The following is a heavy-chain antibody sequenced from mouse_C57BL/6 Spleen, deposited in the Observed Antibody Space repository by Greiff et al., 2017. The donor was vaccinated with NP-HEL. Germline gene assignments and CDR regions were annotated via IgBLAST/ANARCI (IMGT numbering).Heavy chain of an antibody. V-gene: IGHV1-18*01. CDR3: ARMYYSNYYFDY. CDR1: GYTFTDYN. Sequence: VQLKQSGPELVKPGASVKIPCKASGYTFTDYNMDWVKQSHGKSLEWIGDINPNNGGTIYNQKFKGKATLTVDKSSSTAYMELRSLTSEDTAVYYCARMYYSNYYFDYWGQGTTLTVSS. D-gene: IGHD2-5*01. CDR2: INPNNGGT. J-gene: IGHJ2*01.